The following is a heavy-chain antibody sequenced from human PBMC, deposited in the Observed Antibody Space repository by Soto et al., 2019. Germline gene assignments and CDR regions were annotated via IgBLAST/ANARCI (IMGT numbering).Heavy chain of an antibody. D-gene: IGHD2-2*01. J-gene: IGHJ4*02. CDR2: VSKSDYT. Sequence: VGSLRLSCAVSGFYFNNYGINWVRQAPGKGLEWVSSVSKSDYTYYSDSVKGRFTISRDNAKNSVSLQMNSLRAEDTAVYYCAREDSIIIPAVSDFWGQGTLVTVSS. V-gene: IGHV3-21*01. CDR3: AREDSIIIPAVSDF. CDR1: GFYFNNYG.